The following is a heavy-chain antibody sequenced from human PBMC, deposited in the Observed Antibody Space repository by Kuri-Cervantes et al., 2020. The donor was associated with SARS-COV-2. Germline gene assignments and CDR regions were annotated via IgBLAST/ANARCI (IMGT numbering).Heavy chain of an antibody. V-gene: IGHV3-11*01. CDR3: ARCLFGELMADY. Sequence: GESLKISCAASGFTFSDYYMSWIRQAPGKGLEWVSYISSSGSTIYYADSVKGRFTISRDNAKNSLYLQMNSLRAEDTAVYYCARCLFGELMADYWGQGTLVTVSS. D-gene: IGHD3-10*02. J-gene: IGHJ4*02. CDR1: GFTFSDYY. CDR2: ISSSGSTI.